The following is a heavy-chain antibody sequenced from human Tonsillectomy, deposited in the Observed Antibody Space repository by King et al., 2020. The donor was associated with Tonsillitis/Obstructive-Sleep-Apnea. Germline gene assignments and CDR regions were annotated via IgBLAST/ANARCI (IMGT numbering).Heavy chain of an antibody. CDR3: ANTPTIVEVPAADGMDV. CDR1: EFTFNNYE. D-gene: IGHD2-2*01. J-gene: IGHJ6*02. CDR2: ISRSGSTK. Sequence: VQLVESGGGLVQPGGSLRLSCTASEFTFNNYEMNWVRQAPGKGLEWVSYISRSGSTKYYADSVYGRFTISRDNAKNSLYLQMKSLRAEDTAVYYCANTPTIVEVPAADGMDVWGQGTTVTVSS. V-gene: IGHV3-48*03.